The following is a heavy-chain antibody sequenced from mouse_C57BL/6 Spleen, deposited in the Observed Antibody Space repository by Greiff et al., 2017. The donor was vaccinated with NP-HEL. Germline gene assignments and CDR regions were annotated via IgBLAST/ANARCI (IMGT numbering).Heavy chain of an antibody. J-gene: IGHJ2*01. CDR1: GYTFTSYW. CDR2: IDPSDSET. CDR3: ARDEGSSGYEDY. V-gene: IGHV1-52*01. Sequence: QVQLQQPGAELVRPGSSVKLSCKASGYTFTSYWMHWVKQRPIQGLEWIGNIDPSDSETHYNQKFKDKATLTVDKSSSTAYMQLSSLTSEDSAVYYCARDEGSSGYEDYLGQGTTLTVSS. D-gene: IGHD3-2*02.